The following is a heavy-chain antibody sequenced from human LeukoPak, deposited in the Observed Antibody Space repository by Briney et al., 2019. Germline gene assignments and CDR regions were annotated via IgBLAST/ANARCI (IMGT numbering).Heavy chain of an antibody. J-gene: IGHJ4*02. CDR1: GFTFSSYA. CDR3: TKDRPYSGGGVVNY. CDR2: IKSKVNGGTT. Sequence: PGGSLRLSCAASGFTFSSYAMTWVRQAPGKGLEWVGRIKSKVNGGTTDYAAPVKGRFTISRDDSRNTLYLQMNSLKTEDTAVYYCTKDRPYSGGGVVNYWGQGTLVTVSS. D-gene: IGHD3-3*01. V-gene: IGHV3-15*01.